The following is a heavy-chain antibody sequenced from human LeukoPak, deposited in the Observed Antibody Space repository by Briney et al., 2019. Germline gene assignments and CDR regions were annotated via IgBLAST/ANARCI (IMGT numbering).Heavy chain of an antibody. D-gene: IGHD3-22*01. CDR3: ARDTYYYDSSGYWADY. CDR2: IYYSGST. Sequence: SETLSLTCTVSGGSTSSYYWSWIRQPPGKGLEWIGYIYYSGSTNYNPSLKSRVTISVDTSKNQFSLKLSSVTAADTAVYYCARDTYYYDSSGYWADYWGQGTLVTVSS. CDR1: GGSTSSYY. J-gene: IGHJ4*02. V-gene: IGHV4-59*12.